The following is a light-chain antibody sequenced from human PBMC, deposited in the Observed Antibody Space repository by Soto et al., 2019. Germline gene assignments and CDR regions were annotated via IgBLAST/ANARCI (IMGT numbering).Light chain of an antibody. CDR3: QQYGSSGT. Sequence: EIVLTQSPATLSLSPWERATLCCRASQSVSSYLAWYQQKPGQAPRLLIYGASNRATGIPDRFSGSGSGTDFTLTISRLEPEDFAVYYCQQYGSSGTFGQGTKVDIK. CDR2: GAS. CDR1: QSVSSY. V-gene: IGKV3-20*01. J-gene: IGKJ1*01.